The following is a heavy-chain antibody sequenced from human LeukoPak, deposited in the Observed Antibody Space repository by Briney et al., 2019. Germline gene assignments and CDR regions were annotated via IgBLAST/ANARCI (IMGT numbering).Heavy chain of an antibody. CDR3: SRALYSNWSSNYFDY. V-gene: IGHV4-59*07. CDR2: IYYSGST. CDR1: GGSISGYY. J-gene: IGHJ4*02. D-gene: IGHD1-1*01. Sequence: SDTLSLTCTVSGGSISGYYWSWIRQPPGKGLEWIGYIYYSGSTNYNPSLKSRVTISVDTSKNQFSLKLSSVTAADTAVYYCSRALYSNWSSNYFDYWGQGTLVTVSS.